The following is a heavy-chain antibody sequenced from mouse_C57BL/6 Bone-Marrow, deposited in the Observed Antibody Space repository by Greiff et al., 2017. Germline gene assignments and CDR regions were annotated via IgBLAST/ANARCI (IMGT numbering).Heavy chain of an antibody. CDR1: GYTFPSYG. J-gene: IGHJ3*01. Sequence: VQLQQSGAELVRPGASVQLSCTASGYTFPSYGISWVKQRTGQGLEWIGEIYPRSGNTYYTETFKGQATLTADKSSRTAYLELRSLTSEDSAVSFCARDSNPPWFAYWGQGTLVTVSA. CDR2: IYPRSGNT. D-gene: IGHD2-5*01. V-gene: IGHV1-81*01. CDR3: ARDSNPPWFAY.